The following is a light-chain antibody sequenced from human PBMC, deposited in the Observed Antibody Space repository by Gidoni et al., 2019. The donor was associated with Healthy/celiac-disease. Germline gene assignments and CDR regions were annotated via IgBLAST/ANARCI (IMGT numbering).Light chain of an antibody. Sequence: IVMTQSPDSLAVSLGARATINCKSSQRVLYSSNNKNYLAWYQQKPGQPPKLLIYWASTRESGVPDRFSGSGSGTEFTLTISSLQAEDVAVYYCQQYYSTPPMYTLGQGTKLEIK. CDR1: QRVLYSSNNKNY. CDR3: QQYYSTPPMYT. J-gene: IGKJ2*01. CDR2: WAS. V-gene: IGKV4-1*01.